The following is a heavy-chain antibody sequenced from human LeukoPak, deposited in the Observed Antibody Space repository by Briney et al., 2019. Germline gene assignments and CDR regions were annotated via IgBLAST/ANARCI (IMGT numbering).Heavy chain of an antibody. CDR3: ARRGSSVGGSYYSFGY. V-gene: IGHV1-2*02. J-gene: IGHJ4*02. Sequence: ASVKVSCKASGYTFTGYYMHWVRQAPGQGLEWMGWINPNSGGTNYAQKFQGRVTMTRDTSISTAYMELSRLRSDDTAVYYCARRGSSVGGSYYSFGYWGQGTLVTVSS. D-gene: IGHD1-26*01. CDR2: INPNSGGT. CDR1: GYTFTGYY.